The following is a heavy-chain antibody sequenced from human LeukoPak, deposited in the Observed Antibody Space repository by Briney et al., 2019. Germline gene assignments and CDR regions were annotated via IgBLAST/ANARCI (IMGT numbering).Heavy chain of an antibody. CDR3: AKAPYYYDSSGYWVHDAFDI. J-gene: IGHJ3*02. CDR1: GFTFSSYA. D-gene: IGHD3-22*01. V-gene: IGHV3-23*01. Sequence: GGSLRLSCAAFGFTFSSYAMSWVRQAPGKGLEWVSAISGSGGSTYYADSVKGRFTISRDNSKNTLYLQMNSLRAEDTAVYYCAKAPYYYDSSGYWVHDAFDIWGQGTMVTVSS. CDR2: ISGSGGST.